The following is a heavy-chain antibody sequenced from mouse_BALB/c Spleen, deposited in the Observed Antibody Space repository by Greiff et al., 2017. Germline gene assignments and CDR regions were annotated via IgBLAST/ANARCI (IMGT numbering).Heavy chain of an antibody. D-gene: IGHD2-3*01. CDR1: GFTFSSFG. CDR3: AREGYDGYYNAMDY. V-gene: IGHV5-17*02. J-gene: IGHJ4*01. Sequence: EVKLVESGGGLVQPGGSRKLSCAASGFTFSSFGMHWVRQAPEKGLEWVAYISSGSSTIYYADTVKGRFTISRDNPKNTLFLQMTSLRSEDTAMYYCAREGYDGYYNAMDYWGQGTSVTVSS. CDR2: ISSGSSTI.